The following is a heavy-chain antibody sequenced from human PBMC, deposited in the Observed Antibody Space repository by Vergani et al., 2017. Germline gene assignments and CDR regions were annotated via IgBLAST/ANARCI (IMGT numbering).Heavy chain of an antibody. CDR2: ISSSSSYI. Sequence: EVQLVESGGVVVQPGGSLRLSCAASGFTFSSYSMNWVRQAPGKGLEWVSSISSSSSYIYYADSVKGRFTISRDNAKNSLYLQMNSLRAEDTAVYYCASARGYSYGYPDYWGQGTLVTVSS. J-gene: IGHJ4*02. D-gene: IGHD5-18*01. CDR3: ASARGYSYGYPDY. V-gene: IGHV3-21*01. CDR1: GFTFSSYS.